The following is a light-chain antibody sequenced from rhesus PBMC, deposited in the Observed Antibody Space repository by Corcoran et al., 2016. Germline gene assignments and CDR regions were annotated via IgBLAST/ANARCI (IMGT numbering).Light chain of an antibody. V-gene: IGKV1-74*01. CDR1: ENVNNY. CDR2: AAS. CDR3: QHSYGTPYS. J-gene: IGKJ2*01. Sequence: DIQMTQSPSSLSASVGDRVTITCRASENVNNYLHWYQQKPGKAPKLLIYAASTLQSGVPVRFSGSGSGTDYTFTISSLQTEDVATYYCQHSYGTPYSFGQGTKVEIK.